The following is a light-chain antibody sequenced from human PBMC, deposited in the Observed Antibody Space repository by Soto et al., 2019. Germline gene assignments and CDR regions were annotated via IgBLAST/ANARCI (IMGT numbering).Light chain of an antibody. J-gene: IGKJ2*01. Sequence: DIQMTQSPSTLSAFVGDRVTITCRASQTINNWLAWYQQKPGKAPNLLIYDASSLESGVPSRFSGSGSGTEFTLTISSLQPDDFATYYCQQYYLYYTFGQGTKLEIK. CDR1: QTINNW. CDR2: DAS. CDR3: QQYYLYYT. V-gene: IGKV1-5*01.